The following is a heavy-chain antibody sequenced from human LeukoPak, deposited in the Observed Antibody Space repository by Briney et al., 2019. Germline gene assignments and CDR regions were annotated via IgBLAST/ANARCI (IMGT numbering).Heavy chain of an antibody. CDR3: AKGTHYYDFWSGYYFDY. Sequence: GGSLRLSCAASGFTFSNYAMSWVRQAPGKGLEWVSAISGSGGSTYYADSVKGRFTISRDNSKNTLYLQMNSLRAEDTAVYYCAKGTHYYDFWSGYYFDYWGQGTLVTVSS. J-gene: IGHJ4*02. CDR1: GFTFSNYA. D-gene: IGHD3-3*01. CDR2: ISGSGGST. V-gene: IGHV3-23*01.